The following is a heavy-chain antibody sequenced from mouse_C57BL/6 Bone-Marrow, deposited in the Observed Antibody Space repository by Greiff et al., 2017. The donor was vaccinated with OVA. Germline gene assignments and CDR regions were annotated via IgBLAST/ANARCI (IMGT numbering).Heavy chain of an antibody. V-gene: IGHV1-64*01. D-gene: IGHD1-1*01. Sequence: QVQLKEPGAELVKPGASVKLSCKASGYTFTSYWMHWVKQRPGQGLEWIGMIHPNSGSTNYNEKFKSKATLTVDKSSSTAYMQLSSLTSEDSAVYYCARLLRSTRDYWGQGITLTVSS. J-gene: IGHJ2*01. CDR1: GYTFTSYW. CDR3: ARLLRSTRDY. CDR2: IHPNSGST.